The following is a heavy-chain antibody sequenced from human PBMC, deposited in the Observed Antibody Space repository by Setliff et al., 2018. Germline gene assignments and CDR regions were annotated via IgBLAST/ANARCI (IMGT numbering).Heavy chain of an antibody. CDR2: IYYSGSA. Sequence: PSETLSLTCTVSGGSISSTTDYWGWIRHPPGKGLEWIGSIYYSGSAFYNPSLKSRVTISVDTSKNLFSLNLASVTAADTAVYYCARYVPGHSGSFYFDYWGQGTLVTVSS. CDR3: ARYVPGHSGSFYFDY. D-gene: IGHD1-26*01. CDR1: GGSISSTTDY. J-gene: IGHJ4*02. V-gene: IGHV4-39*01.